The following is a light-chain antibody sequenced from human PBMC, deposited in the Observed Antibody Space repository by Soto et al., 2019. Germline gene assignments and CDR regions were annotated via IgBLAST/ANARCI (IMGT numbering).Light chain of an antibody. CDR2: AAS. V-gene: IGKV1-17*01. CDR1: QGIRND. J-gene: IGKJ1*01. Sequence: DIQMTQSPSSLSASVGDRVIITCRASQGIRNDLAWYQQKVGKAPKRLIFAASSLQSGVSSRFSGSGSGTEFTLTISSLQPEDFAVYYCQQYGSSPTWTFGQGTKVEIK. CDR3: QQYGSSPTWT.